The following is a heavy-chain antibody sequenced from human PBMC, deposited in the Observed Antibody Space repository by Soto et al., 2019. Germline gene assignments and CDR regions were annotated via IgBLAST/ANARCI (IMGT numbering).Heavy chain of an antibody. Sequence: PSETLSLTCTVSGGSISSYYWIWIRQPPGKGLEWIGYIYYSGSTNYNPSLKSRVTISVDTSKNQFSLKLSSVTAADTAVYYCARGRITMVRGVITHWFDPWGQGTLVTVSS. J-gene: IGHJ5*02. CDR1: GGSISSYY. CDR2: IYYSGST. V-gene: IGHV4-59*01. D-gene: IGHD3-10*01. CDR3: ARGRITMVRGVITHWFDP.